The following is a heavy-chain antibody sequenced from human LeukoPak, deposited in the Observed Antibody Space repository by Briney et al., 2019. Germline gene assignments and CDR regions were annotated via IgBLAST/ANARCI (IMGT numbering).Heavy chain of an antibody. V-gene: IGHV1-8*01. CDR3: TRGSSGRRDN. CDR1: GYTFTSCD. D-gene: IGHD6-19*01. J-gene: IGHJ4*02. CDR2: MNPNSGNT. Sequence: ASVKVSCKASGYTFTSCDINWVRQATGQGLEWMGWMNPNSGNTGYGQSFQGRITMTRDISIGTAYMELSNLTSKDTAIYYCTRGSSGRRDNWGKGTLVTVSA.